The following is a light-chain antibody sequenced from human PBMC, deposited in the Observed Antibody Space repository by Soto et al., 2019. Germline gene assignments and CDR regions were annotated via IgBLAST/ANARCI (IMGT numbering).Light chain of an antibody. CDR1: SSDVGRYDF. J-gene: IGLJ1*01. CDR3: SSYTTSSTVV. Sequence: QSALAQPASVSGSPGQSITISCTGTSSDVGRYDFVSWFQQHPGKAPKLMIYDVSIRPSGVSDHFSGSKSGNTASLTISGLQAEDEADYYCSSYTTSSTVVFGTGTKLTV. V-gene: IGLV2-14*01. CDR2: DVS.